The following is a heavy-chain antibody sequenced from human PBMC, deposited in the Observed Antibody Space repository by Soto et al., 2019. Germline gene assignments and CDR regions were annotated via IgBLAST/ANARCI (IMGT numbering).Heavy chain of an antibody. Sequence: LRLSCAASGFTFSSYAMSWVRQAPGKGLEWVSAISGSGGSTYYADSVKGRFTISRDNSKNTLYLQMNSLRAEDTAVYYCAKVQGNYDSSGYYSYWGQGTLVTVSS. CDR1: GFTFSSYA. CDR2: ISGSGGST. J-gene: IGHJ4*02. CDR3: AKVQGNYDSSGYYSY. D-gene: IGHD3-22*01. V-gene: IGHV3-23*01.